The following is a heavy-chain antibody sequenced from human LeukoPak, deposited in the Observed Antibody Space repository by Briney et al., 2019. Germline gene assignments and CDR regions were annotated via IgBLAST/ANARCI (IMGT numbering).Heavy chain of an antibody. CDR1: GYTFTSYG. CDR3: ARDQHYGPRRFDP. J-gene: IGHJ5*02. V-gene: IGHV1-18*04. Sequence: ASVKVSCKASGYTFTSYGISWVRQAPGQGLGWRGWISAYIGNTNYAQKPQGRVTMTTDTSTSTAYMELRSLRSDDTAVYYCARDQHYGPRRFDPWGQGTLVTVSS. D-gene: IGHD4-17*01. CDR2: ISAYIGNT.